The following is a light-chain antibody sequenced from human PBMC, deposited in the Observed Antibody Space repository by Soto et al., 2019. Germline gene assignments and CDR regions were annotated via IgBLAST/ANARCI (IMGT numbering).Light chain of an antibody. V-gene: IGKV3-20*01. CDR1: QSVSNNY. Sequence: ENVLTHSPGTLSLSLCERASLSASASQSVSNNYLAWYQQKRGQGPRLLIYAASSRATGIPDRFSGSGSGTDFTLTISRLEPEDFAVYYCQQYGNSPQTFGQGTKVDNK. J-gene: IGKJ1*01. CDR3: QQYGNSPQT. CDR2: AAS.